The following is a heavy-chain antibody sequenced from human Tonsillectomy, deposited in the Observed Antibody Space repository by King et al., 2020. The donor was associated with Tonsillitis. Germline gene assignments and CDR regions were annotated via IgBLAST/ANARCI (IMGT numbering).Heavy chain of an antibody. D-gene: IGHD3-10*01. CDR1: GDSIGSTSYY. V-gene: IGHV4-39*02. J-gene: IGHJ4*02. Sequence: QLQESGPGLVKPSETRSLTCAVSGDSIGSTSYYWGWIRQPPGRGLEWIGTIYYTGSTYCNPSHKSGVTISVDTSKNHFSLNLSYVTAADTAVYSCTMNYYGSGSYYKAPDYWGQGTLLTVSS. CDR3: TMNYYGSGSYYKAPDY. CDR2: IYYTGST.